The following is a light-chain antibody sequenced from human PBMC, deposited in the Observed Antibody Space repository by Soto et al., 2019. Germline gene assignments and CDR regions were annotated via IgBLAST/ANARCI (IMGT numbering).Light chain of an antibody. V-gene: IGKV3-15*01. CDR1: QSVSSN. CDR2: GAS. J-gene: IGKJ4*01. Sequence: EIVMTQSPATLSVSPGERATLSCRASQSVSSNLAWYQQNPGQAPRLLIYGASTRATGFPARFSGSGSGTEFTLTISSLQSEDFAVYYCQQYNSWPLTFGGGTKVEIK. CDR3: QQYNSWPLT.